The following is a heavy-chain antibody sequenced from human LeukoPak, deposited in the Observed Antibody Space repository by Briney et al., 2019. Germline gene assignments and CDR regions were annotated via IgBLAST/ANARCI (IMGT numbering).Heavy chain of an antibody. CDR1: GFTFSSYG. CDR3: ARGDGGGNWNDY. Sequence: GGSLRLSCAASGFTFSSYGMHWVRQAPGKGLEWVAVIWYDGSNKYYADSVKGRFTISRDNSKNTLYLQMNSLRAEDTAVYYCARGDGGGNWNDYWGQGTLVTVSS. CDR2: IWYDGSNK. J-gene: IGHJ4*02. D-gene: IGHD1-20*01. V-gene: IGHV3-33*01.